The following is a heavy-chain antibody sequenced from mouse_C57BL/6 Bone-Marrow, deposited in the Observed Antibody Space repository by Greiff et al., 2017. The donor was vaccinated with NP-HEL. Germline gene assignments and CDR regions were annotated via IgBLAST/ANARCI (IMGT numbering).Heavy chain of an antibody. CDR2: IYPSDSET. Sequence: QVQLQQPGAELVRPGSSVKLSCKASGYTFTSYWMDWVKQRPGQGLEWIGNIYPSDSETHYNQKFKDKATLTVAKSSSTAYMHLSSLTSDDSAFYYCARWDGYYVWYFDVWGTGTTVTVSS. CDR1: GYTFTSYW. CDR3: ARWDGYYVWYFDV. J-gene: IGHJ1*03. D-gene: IGHD2-3*01. V-gene: IGHV1-61*01.